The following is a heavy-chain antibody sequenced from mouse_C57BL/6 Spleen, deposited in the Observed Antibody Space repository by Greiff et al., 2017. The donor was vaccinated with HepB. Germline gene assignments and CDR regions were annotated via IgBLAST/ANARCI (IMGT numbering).Heavy chain of an antibody. J-gene: IGHJ2*01. CDR3: ARKGITTVVATDY. CDR1: GYTFTSYW. Sequence: QVQLQQPGAELVKPGASVKMSCKASGYTFTSYWITWVKQRPGQGLEWIGDIYPGSGSTNYNEKFKSKATLTVDTSSSTAYMQLSSLTSEDSAVYYCARKGITTVVATDYWGQGTTLTVSS. V-gene: IGHV1-55*01. CDR2: IYPGSGST. D-gene: IGHD1-1*01.